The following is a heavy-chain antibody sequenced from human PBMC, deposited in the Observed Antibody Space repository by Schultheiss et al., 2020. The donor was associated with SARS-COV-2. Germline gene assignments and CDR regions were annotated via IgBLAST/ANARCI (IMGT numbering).Heavy chain of an antibody. CDR1: GFTFSSYS. Sequence: GGSLRLSCAASGFTFSSYSMNWVRQAPGKGLEWVSSISSSSSYIYYADSVKGRFTISRDNAKNSLYLQMNSLRAEDTAVYYCAKEAYYDSSGYPGGYFDLWGRGTLVTVSS. CDR2: ISSSSSYI. V-gene: IGHV3-21*01. D-gene: IGHD3-22*01. J-gene: IGHJ2*01. CDR3: AKEAYYDSSGYPGGYFDL.